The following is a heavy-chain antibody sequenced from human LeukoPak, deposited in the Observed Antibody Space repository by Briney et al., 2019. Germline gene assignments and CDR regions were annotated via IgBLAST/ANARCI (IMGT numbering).Heavy chain of an antibody. CDR3: ARAGDSSSWYPGYYYMDV. J-gene: IGHJ6*03. D-gene: IGHD6-13*01. CDR1: GFTFSSYW. Sequence: GGSLRLSCAAPGFTFSSYWMSWVRQAPGKGLEWVANIKQDGSEKYYVDSVKGRFTISRDNAKNSLYLQMNSLRAEDTAVYYCARAGDSSSWYPGYYYMDVWGKGTTVTVSS. CDR2: IKQDGSEK. V-gene: IGHV3-7*02.